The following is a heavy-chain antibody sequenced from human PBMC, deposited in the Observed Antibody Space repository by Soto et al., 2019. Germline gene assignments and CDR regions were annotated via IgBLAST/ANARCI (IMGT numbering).Heavy chain of an antibody. J-gene: IGHJ5*02. CDR2: IYYSGST. CDR1: GGSISSYY. CDR3: ARENCISTSCHPWFDP. V-gene: IGHV4-59*01. Sequence: SETLSLTGTGSGGSISSYYWSWIRQPPGKGLEWIGYIYYSGSTNYNPSLKSRVTISVDTSKNQFSLKLSSVTAADTAVYYCARENCISTSCHPWFDPWGQGTLVTVSS. D-gene: IGHD2-2*01.